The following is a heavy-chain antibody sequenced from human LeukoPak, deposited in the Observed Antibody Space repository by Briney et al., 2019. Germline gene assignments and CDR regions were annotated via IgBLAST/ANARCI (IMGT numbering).Heavy chain of an antibody. Sequence: PGGSLRLSCAASGFTFSSYSMNWVRQAPGKGLEWVSYISSSGSTIYYADSVKGRFTISRDNAKNSLYLQMNSLRAEDTAVYYCAGDGTLDWTFDYWGQGTLVTVSS. J-gene: IGHJ4*02. V-gene: IGHV3-48*04. D-gene: IGHD3-3*01. CDR2: ISSSGSTI. CDR1: GFTFSSYS. CDR3: AGDGTLDWTFDY.